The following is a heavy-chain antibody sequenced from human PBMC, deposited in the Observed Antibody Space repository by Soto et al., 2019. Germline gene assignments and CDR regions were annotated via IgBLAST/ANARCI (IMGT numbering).Heavy chain of an antibody. Sequence: GGSLRLSCAASGFTFSSYAMSWVRQAPGKGLEWVSAISGSGGSTYYADSVKGRFTISRDNSKNTLYLQMNSLRAEDTAVYYCAKMGNGNYYGDRPYWYFDLWGRGTLVTVSS. CDR1: GFTFSSYA. D-gene: IGHD4-17*01. CDR3: AKMGNGNYYGDRPYWYFDL. CDR2: ISGSGGST. J-gene: IGHJ2*01. V-gene: IGHV3-23*01.